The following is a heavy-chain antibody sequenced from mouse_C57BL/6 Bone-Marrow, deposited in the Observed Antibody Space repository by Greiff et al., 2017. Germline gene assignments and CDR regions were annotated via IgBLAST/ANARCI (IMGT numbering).Heavy chain of an antibody. CDR2: IDPSDSYT. Sequence: QVQLQQPGAELVRPGTSVQLSCKASGYTFTSYWMHWVKQRPGQGLEWIGVIDPSDSYTYYHPKFKGKATLTVDTSSSTAYMQLSSLTSEDSAVYYCARCSNCPRAMDDWGQGTSVTVSS. CDR1: GYTFTSYW. CDR3: ARCSNCPRAMDD. V-gene: IGHV1-59*01. J-gene: IGHJ4*01. D-gene: IGHD2-5*01.